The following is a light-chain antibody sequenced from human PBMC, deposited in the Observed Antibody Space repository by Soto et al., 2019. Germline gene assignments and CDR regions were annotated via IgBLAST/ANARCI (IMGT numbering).Light chain of an antibody. CDR1: SSDVGGYNY. V-gene: IGLV2-14*01. CDR3: SSYTSSIWV. Sequence: SALTQPASVSGSPGQSITISCPGTSSDVGGYNYVSWYQQHPGKAPKLLIYDVSNRPSGVSNRFSGSKSGNTASLTISGLQAEDEADYYCSSYTSSIWVFGGGTKLTVL. J-gene: IGLJ3*02. CDR2: DVS.